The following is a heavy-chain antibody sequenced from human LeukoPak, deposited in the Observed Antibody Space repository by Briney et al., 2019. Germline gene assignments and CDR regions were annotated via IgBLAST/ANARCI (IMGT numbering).Heavy chain of an antibody. J-gene: IGHJ4*02. V-gene: IGHV3-30-3*01. CDR1: GFTFSSYA. CDR3: ARDNIAVADFDY. Sequence: GGSLRLSCAASGFTFSSYAMHWVRQAPGKGLEWVAVISYDGSNKYYADSVKGRFTISRDNSKNTLYLQMNSLRAEDTAVYYCARDNIAVADFDYWGQGTLVTGSS. CDR2: ISYDGSNK. D-gene: IGHD6-19*01.